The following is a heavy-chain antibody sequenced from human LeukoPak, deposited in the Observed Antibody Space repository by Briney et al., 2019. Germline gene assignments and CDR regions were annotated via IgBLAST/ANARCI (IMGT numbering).Heavy chain of an antibody. Sequence: KPSETLSLTCSVSGGSITSYNWSWIRQPAGKGLEWIGRIYATGSTNYNPSLKSRVTISVDKSKNQFSLKLSPVTAADTAVYYCATGGSYLVYWGQGTLVTVSS. CDR3: ATGGSYLVY. J-gene: IGHJ4*02. V-gene: IGHV4-4*07. CDR2: IYATGST. CDR1: GGSITSYN. D-gene: IGHD3-10*01.